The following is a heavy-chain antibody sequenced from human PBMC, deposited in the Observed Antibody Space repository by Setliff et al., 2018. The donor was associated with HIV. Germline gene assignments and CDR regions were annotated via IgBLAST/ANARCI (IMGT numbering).Heavy chain of an antibody. CDR3: ARGWNYRDYYYYGMDV. CDR2: INPNSGGT. D-gene: IGHD1-7*01. V-gene: IGHV1-2*04. J-gene: IGHJ6*02. Sequence: ASVKVSCKASGYTFTGYYMHWVRQAPGQGLEWMGWINPNSGGTNYAQKFQGWVTMTRDTSISTAYMELSRLKSDDTAVYYCARGWNYRDYYYYGMDVWGQGTTVTVSS. CDR1: GYTFTGYY.